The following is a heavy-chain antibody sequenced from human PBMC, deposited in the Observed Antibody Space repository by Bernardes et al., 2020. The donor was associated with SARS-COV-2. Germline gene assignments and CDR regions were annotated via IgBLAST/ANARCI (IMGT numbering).Heavy chain of an antibody. D-gene: IGHD3-10*01. CDR1: GFTFSSYA. V-gene: IGHV3-23*01. CDR3: VKRTRATGGAFEI. J-gene: IGHJ3*02. Sequence: GGFLRLSCVASGFTFSSYAMTWVRQAPGKGLEWVSTSTSPGDTTYQDSVKGRFTISRDSSTNTLFLQMYSLRVEDTALYYCVKRTRATGGAFEIWGKGTTVTVSS. CDR2: STSPGDTT.